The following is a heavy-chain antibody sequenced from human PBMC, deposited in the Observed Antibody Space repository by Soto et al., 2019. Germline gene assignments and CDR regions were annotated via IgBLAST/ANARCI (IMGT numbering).Heavy chain of an antibody. D-gene: IGHD4-17*01. J-gene: IGHJ5*02. Sequence: ASVKVSCKASGGTFSSYTISWVRQAPGQGLEWMGRIIPILGIANYAQKFQGRVTITADKSTSTAYMELSSLRSEDTAVYYCASLGDYWGFDNWFAPRGQGNLVTVSS. CDR3: ASLGDYWGFDNWFAP. CDR2: IIPILGIA. V-gene: IGHV1-69*02. CDR1: GGTFSSYT.